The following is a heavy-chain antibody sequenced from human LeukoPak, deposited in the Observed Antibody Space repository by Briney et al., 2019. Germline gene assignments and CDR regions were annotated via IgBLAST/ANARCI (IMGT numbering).Heavy chain of an antibody. D-gene: IGHD3-22*01. CDR2: ILHSGST. CDR3: SRHTSHYSDSVGYYAFDI. J-gene: IGHJ3*02. CDR1: GYSISSGYY. Sequence: PSEALSLTCIVSGYSISSGYYWGWIRQSPGKGLEWIGSILHSGSTHYNPSLNSRVTISVDTSKNQFSLELTSVTAAHTAVYYCSRHTSHYSDSVGYYAFDIWGQGAMVTVSS. V-gene: IGHV4-38-2*02.